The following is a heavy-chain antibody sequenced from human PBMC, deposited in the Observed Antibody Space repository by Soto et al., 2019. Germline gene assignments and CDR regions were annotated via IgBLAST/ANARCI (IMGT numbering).Heavy chain of an antibody. CDR1: VCAIRTSRCH. CDR3: ARHGITGSYYDAFDI. V-gene: IGHV4-39*01. D-gene: IGHD1-26*01. Sequence: SDILNLTYSSYVCAIRTSRCHWSWTRQSRGKALEWIASIKYSGTTFYNPSLKSRVTLSVDTSKNQFALKLSSVTAAETAVYYCARHGITGSYYDAFDIWGQGTMVTVSS. CDR2: IKYSGTT. J-gene: IGHJ3*02.